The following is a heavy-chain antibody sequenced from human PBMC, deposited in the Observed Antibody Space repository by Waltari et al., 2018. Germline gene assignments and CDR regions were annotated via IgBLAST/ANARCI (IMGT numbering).Heavy chain of an antibody. V-gene: IGHV5-51*01. Sequence: EVQLVQSGAEVKKPGESLKISCKGSGYSFTSYWIGWVRQMPGKGLEWMGSIYPGDSDTRYSPSFQGQVTISADKAISTAYLQWSSLKASDTAMYYCARHHSRLGGYSYGYSLDYWGQGTLVTVSS. CDR2: IYPGDSDT. CDR3: ARHHSRLGGYSYGYSLDY. D-gene: IGHD5-18*01. CDR1: GYSFTSYW. J-gene: IGHJ4*02.